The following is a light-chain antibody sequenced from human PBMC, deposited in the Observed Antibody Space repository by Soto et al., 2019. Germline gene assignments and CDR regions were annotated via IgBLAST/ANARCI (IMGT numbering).Light chain of an antibody. Sequence: PGANAALSCSASQSLIRYFAWYQQTPGRAPRVLIYDASSRDTGVPHRFRGGGYGANFTLTLSSLQSEDFAVYYCQKYNNWTRTFGQGTKVDIK. CDR1: QSLIRY. J-gene: IGKJ1*01. CDR2: DAS. CDR3: QKYNNWTRT. V-gene: IGKV3D-15*01.